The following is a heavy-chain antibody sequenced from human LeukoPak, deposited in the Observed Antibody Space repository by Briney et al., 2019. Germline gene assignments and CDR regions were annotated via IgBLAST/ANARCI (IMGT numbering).Heavy chain of an antibody. Sequence: GGSLRLSCAASGFTFSRYWMTWVRQAPGKGLEWVANIKEDGSQNYYVDSVKGRFTISRDNSKNTLYLKMNSLRAEDTAVYYCAKDKRVTIFGVVIIKTDAFDIWGQGTMVTVSS. D-gene: IGHD3-3*01. CDR3: AKDKRVTIFGVVIIKTDAFDI. CDR1: GFTFSRYW. V-gene: IGHV3-7*03. J-gene: IGHJ3*02. CDR2: IKEDGSQN.